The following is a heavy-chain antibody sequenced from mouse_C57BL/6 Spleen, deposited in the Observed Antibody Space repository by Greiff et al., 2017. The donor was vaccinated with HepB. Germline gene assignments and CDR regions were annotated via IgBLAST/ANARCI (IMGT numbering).Heavy chain of an antibody. CDR3: ARDTTVVATYDYFDY. J-gene: IGHJ2*01. CDR2: ISDGGSYT. Sequence: EVQLVESGGGLVKPGGSLKLSCAASGFTFSSYAMSWVRQTPEKRLEWVATISDGGSYTYYPDNVKGRFTISRDNAKNNLYLQMSHLKSEDTAMYYCARDTTVVATYDYFDYWGQGTTLTVSS. CDR1: GFTFSSYA. D-gene: IGHD1-1*01. V-gene: IGHV5-4*01.